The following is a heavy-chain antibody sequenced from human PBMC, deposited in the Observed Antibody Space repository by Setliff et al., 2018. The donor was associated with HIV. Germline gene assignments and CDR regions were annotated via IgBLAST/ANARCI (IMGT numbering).Heavy chain of an antibody. D-gene: IGHD2-15*01. Sequence: SETLSLTCTVSAGSISSSYYYWGWIRQPPGKGLEGIGSIYYSYSSGSTYYNPSLKSRVTISVDTSKNQFSLKLSSVTAADTAVYYCARAAFMGYGWSYFGMDVWGQGTTVTVSS. J-gene: IGHJ6*02. CDR2: IYYSYSSGST. CDR1: AGSISSSYYY. CDR3: ARAAFMGYGWSYFGMDV. V-gene: IGHV4-39*07.